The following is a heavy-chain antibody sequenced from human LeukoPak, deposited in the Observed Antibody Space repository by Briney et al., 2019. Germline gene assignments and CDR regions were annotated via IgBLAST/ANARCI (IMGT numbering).Heavy chain of an antibody. CDR2: IYTSGST. CDR1: GGSISSYY. CDR3: ATYSSSWLGYFQH. Sequence: SETLSLTCTVSGGSISSYYWSWIRQPAGKGLEWIGRIYTSGSTNYNPSLKSRVTMSVDTSKNQFSLKLSSVTVADTAVYYCATYSSSWLGYFQHWGQGTLVTVSS. V-gene: IGHV4-4*07. D-gene: IGHD6-13*01. J-gene: IGHJ1*01.